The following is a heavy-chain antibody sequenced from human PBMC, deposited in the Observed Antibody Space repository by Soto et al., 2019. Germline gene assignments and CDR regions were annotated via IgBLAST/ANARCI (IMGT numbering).Heavy chain of an antibody. D-gene: IGHD2-15*01. J-gene: IGHJ4*02. CDR3: ALIYCSGGSCYGNYFDY. CDR1: GFSLSTSGVG. CDR2: IYWDDDK. Sequence: QITLKESGPTLVKPTQTLTLTCTFSGFSLSTSGVGVGWIRQSPGKALEWIALIYWDDDKRYSTSLKRRLTITKDSSKKQVVLTMTNMEPVDKATYYCALIYCSGGSCYGNYFDYWGQGNLVTVSS. V-gene: IGHV2-5*02.